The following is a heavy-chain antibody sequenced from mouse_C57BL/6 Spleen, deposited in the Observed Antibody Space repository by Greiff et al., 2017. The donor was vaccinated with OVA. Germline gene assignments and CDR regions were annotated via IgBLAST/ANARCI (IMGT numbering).Heavy chain of an antibody. CDR2: INPSSGYT. CDR1: GFTFTSYW. Sequence: VQLQQSGAELAKPGASVKLSCKASGFTFTSYWMHWVKQRPGQGLEWIGYINPSSGYTKYNQKFQDKATLTADKSSSTAYMQLSRLTYADTAVYYCAREALYDDSYWMDYWGQGTSVTVSA. J-gene: IGHJ4*01. V-gene: IGHV1-7*01. CDR3: AREALYDDSYWMDY. D-gene: IGHD2-3*01.